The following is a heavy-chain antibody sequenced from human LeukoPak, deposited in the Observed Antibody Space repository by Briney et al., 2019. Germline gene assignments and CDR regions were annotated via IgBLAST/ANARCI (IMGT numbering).Heavy chain of an antibody. D-gene: IGHD6-19*01. V-gene: IGHV4-34*01. CDR3: ARGKQWLGLYFDY. J-gene: IGHJ4*02. CDR2: INHSGST. CDR1: GGSFSGYY. Sequence: SETLSLTCAVYGGSFSGYYWSWIRQPPGKGLEWIGEINHSGSTNYNPSLKSRVTISVDTSKDQFSLKLSSVTAADTAVYYCARGKQWLGLYFDYWGQGTLVTVSS.